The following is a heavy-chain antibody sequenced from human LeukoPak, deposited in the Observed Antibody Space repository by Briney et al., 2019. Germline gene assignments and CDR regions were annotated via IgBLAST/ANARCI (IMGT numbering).Heavy chain of an antibody. J-gene: IGHJ4*02. V-gene: IGHV3-23*01. D-gene: IGHD2-21*02. Sequence: GGSLRLSCAASGLTFSSYAMNWVRQPPGKGLEWVSAVDNSGLATYYADSVRGRFTISRDNSKNTLYLQMNSLGAEDTAIYYCAKVSAVTANFDSWGQGTLVTVSS. CDR2: VDNSGLAT. CDR3: AKVSAVTANFDS. CDR1: GLTFSSYA.